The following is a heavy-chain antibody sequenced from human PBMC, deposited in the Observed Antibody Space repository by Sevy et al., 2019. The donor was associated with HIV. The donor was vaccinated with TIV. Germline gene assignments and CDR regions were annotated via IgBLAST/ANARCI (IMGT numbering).Heavy chain of an antibody. D-gene: IGHD6-13*01. CDR1: GYSFTSYW. CDR3: ARFRQQLSDY. J-gene: IGHJ4*02. Sequence: GESLKTSRNGSGYSFTSYWIGRVRQMPGKGLEWMGIIYPGDSDTRYSPSFQGQVTTSADKSIRTAYLQWTSLKASDTAMYYCARFRQQLSDYWGQGTLVTVSS. CDR2: IYPGDSDT. V-gene: IGHV5-51*01.